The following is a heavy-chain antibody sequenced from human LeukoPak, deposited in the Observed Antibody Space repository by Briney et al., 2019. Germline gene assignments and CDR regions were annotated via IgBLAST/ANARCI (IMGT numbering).Heavy chain of an antibody. CDR1: GFTFSSYS. CDR3: ARVEESASFDP. CDR2: ISSSSSYI. J-gene: IGHJ5*02. D-gene: IGHD3-3*01. V-gene: IGHV3-21*01. Sequence: GGSLRLSCAASGFTFSSYSMTWGRQAPGKGLEWVSSISSSSSYIYYADSVKGRFTISRDNAKNSLYLQMNSLRAEDTAVYYCARVEESASFDPWGQGTLVTVSS.